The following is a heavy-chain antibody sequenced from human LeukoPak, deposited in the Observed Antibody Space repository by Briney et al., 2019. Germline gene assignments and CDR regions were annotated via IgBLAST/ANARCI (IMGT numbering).Heavy chain of an antibody. CDR3: ARDTVGASVFDY. CDR1: GYTFTGYY. Sequence: GASVNVSCKASGYTFTGYYMHWVRQAPGQGLEWMGWINPNSGGTNYAQKFQGRVTMTRDTSISTAYMELSRLRSDDTAVYYCARDTVGASVFDYWGQGTLVTVSS. J-gene: IGHJ4*02. V-gene: IGHV1-2*02. D-gene: IGHD1-26*01. CDR2: INPNSGGT.